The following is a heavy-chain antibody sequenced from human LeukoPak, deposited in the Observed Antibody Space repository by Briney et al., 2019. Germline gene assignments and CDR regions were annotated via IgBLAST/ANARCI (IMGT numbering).Heavy chain of an antibody. Sequence: SETLSLTCTVSGGSISSYYWCWIRQPPGKGLEWIGYIYYSGSTNYNPSLKSRVTISVDTSKNQFSLKLSSVTAADTAVYYCARDSGTGYYFDYWGQGTLVTVSS. V-gene: IGHV4-59*01. CDR3: ARDSGTGYYFDY. J-gene: IGHJ4*02. CDR2: IYYSGST. D-gene: IGHD2-8*02. CDR1: GGSISSYY.